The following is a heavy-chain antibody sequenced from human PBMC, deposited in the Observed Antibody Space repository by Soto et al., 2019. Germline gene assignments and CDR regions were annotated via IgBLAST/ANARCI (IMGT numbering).Heavy chain of an antibody. J-gene: IGHJ6*02. CDR1: GFIFNKAW. D-gene: IGHD6-6*01. V-gene: IGHV3-15*07. Sequence: VELVQSGGNLVKPGGSVTLSCTASGFIFNKAWVNWVRQAPGKGLEWVGRVKSASDGGRTDYAVPVKGRFTVSRDDLRNMAYLQMNSLKFEDTAVYFCTATAARGVDVLGQGTTVIVS. CDR3: TATAARGVDV. CDR2: VKSASDGGRT.